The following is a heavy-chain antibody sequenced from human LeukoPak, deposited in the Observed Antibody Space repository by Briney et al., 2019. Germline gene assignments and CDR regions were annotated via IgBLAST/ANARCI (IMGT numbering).Heavy chain of an antibody. CDR1: GFTFSSYV. D-gene: IGHD6-13*01. CDR3: AKDSPPGYSSSWYV. Sequence: GGSLRLSCVASGFTFSSYVMHWVRQAPGEGLEWVALISYDENKKYYTESVKGRFTISRDNSKRTLYLHMNSLSAEDSAVYYCAKDSPPGYSSSWYVWGQGTLVTVSS. V-gene: IGHV3-30*18. J-gene: IGHJ4*02. CDR2: ISYDENKK.